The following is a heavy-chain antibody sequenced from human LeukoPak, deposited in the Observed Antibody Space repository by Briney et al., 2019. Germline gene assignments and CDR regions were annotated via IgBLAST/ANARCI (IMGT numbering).Heavy chain of an antibody. V-gene: IGHV4-30-4*01. CDR3: AREKSPPPGHYYGMDV. J-gene: IGHJ6*02. CDR1: GGSISSGNYY. CDR2: IYYSGST. Sequence: SQTLSLTCTVSGGSISSGNYYWSWTRQPPGKGLEWIVYIYYSGSTYYNVSLKSRVTISLDMSKNQFSLKLSSVRAADTAVYYCAREKSPPPGHYYGMDVWGQGTTVTVSS.